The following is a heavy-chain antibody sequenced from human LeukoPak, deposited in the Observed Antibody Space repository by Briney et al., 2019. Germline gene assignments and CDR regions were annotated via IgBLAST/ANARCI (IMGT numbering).Heavy chain of an antibody. CDR1: GFTFRSYG. D-gene: IGHD3-22*01. CDR3: ARNQEIDYYDSSGFYWGVEY. CDR2: IWDDGSNK. Sequence: GGSLRLSCAASGFTFRSYGMHWVRRAPGKGLEWVAVIWDDGSNKNYADSVKGRFTISRDNSKNTLYLQMNSLRAEDTAVYYYARNQEIDYYDSSGFYWGVEYWGQGTLVTVSS. J-gene: IGHJ4*02. V-gene: IGHV3-33*01.